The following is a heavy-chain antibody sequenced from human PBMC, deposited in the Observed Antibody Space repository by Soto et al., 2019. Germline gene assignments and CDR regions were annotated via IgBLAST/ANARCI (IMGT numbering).Heavy chain of an antibody. CDR2: VSNSGSS. Sequence: QVQLQETGPGLVEPSETLSLLCSVSRVSVGINSRYWSWVRQSPEKGLEWIGYVSNSGSSDYDPSLRSRLTISVDTSKKELSLKLKSVTTADTAVYFCAVGRSPGALEFWGQGTLVTVSS. CDR3: AVGRSPGALEF. CDR1: RVSVGINSRY. J-gene: IGHJ4*02. D-gene: IGHD2-8*02. V-gene: IGHV4-61*01.